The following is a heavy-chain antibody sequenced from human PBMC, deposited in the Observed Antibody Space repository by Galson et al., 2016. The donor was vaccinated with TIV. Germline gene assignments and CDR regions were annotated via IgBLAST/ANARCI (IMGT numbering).Heavy chain of an antibody. D-gene: IGHD5-18*01. J-gene: IGHJ6*03. CDR1: GGTFSSYA. V-gene: IGHV1-69*01. CDR2: IIPIFGTA. Sequence: QSGAEVKKPGESLKISCKASGGTFSSYAISWVRQAPGQGLEWMGGIIPIFGTANYAQKFQGRVTITADESTSTAYMELSSLRSEDTAVFYCARSEYSYGKYYYYYYMDVWGKGTTVIVSS. CDR3: ARSEYSYGKYYYYYYMDV.